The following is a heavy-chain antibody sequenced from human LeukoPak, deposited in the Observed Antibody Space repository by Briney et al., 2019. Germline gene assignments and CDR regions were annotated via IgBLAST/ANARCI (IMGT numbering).Heavy chain of an antibody. CDR2: IYSGGST. D-gene: IGHD4-17*01. CDR3: ARLKTTVVTPVQRSYYFDY. J-gene: IGHJ4*02. V-gene: IGHV3-66*01. CDR1: GFTVSSNY. Sequence: GGSLRLSCAASGFTVSSNYMSWVRQAPGKGLEWVSVIYSGGSTYYADSVKGRFTISRDNSKNTLYLQMNSLRAEDTAVYYCARLKTTVVTPVQRSYYFDYWGQGTLVTVSS.